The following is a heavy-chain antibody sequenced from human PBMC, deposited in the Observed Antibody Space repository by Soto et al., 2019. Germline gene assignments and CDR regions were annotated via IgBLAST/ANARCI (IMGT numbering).Heavy chain of an antibody. CDR3: ARSGPGGGAYFDD. Sequence: QVQLVQSGAEVKKPGASVRVSCKTSGYTFTTYDMNWVRQATGQGLEWMGWMNPNSGDTGYVQKFQGRVTMTRDTSIATAYMELSSLRSDDTAVYYCARSGPGGGAYFDDWGQGTLVTVSS. CDR1: GYTFTTYD. D-gene: IGHD5-12*01. V-gene: IGHV1-8*01. CDR2: MNPNSGDT. J-gene: IGHJ4*02.